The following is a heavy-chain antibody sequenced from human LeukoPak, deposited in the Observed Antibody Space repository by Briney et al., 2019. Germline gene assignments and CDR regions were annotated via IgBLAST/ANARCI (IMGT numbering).Heavy chain of an antibody. Sequence: SVKVSCKASGYTFTCYYMHWVRQAPGQGLEWMGGIIPIFGTANYAQKFQGRVTITADESTSTAYMELSSLRSEDTAVYYCARLHGDYEVRWFDPWGQGTLVTVSS. CDR3: ARLHGDYEVRWFDP. CDR1: GYTFTCYY. J-gene: IGHJ5*02. CDR2: IIPIFGTA. D-gene: IGHD4-17*01. V-gene: IGHV1-69*13.